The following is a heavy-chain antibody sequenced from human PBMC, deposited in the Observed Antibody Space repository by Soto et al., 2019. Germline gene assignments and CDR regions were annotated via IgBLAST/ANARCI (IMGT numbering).Heavy chain of an antibody. Sequence: SETLSLTCTVSGGSISSGGYYWSWIRQHPGKGLEWIGYIYYSGSTYYNPSLKSRVTISVDTSKNQFSLKLSSVTAADTAVYYCAREAGASSELPRLYYFDYWGQGTLVTVSS. D-gene: IGHD1-26*01. V-gene: IGHV4-31*03. CDR2: IYYSGST. CDR3: AREAGASSELPRLYYFDY. J-gene: IGHJ4*02. CDR1: GGSISSGGYY.